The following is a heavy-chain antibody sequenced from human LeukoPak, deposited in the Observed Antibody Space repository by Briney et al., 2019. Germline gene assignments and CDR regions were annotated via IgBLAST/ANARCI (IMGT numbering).Heavy chain of an antibody. V-gene: IGHV1-46*01. CDR1: GYTFANYY. CDR3: VRQIEETTSSLGS. J-gene: IGHJ5*02. CDR2: IHSGAGGT. D-gene: IGHD4-11*01. Sequence: GASVKVSCKASGYTFANYYIHWVRQAPGQGLEWMGIIHSGAGGTTYAQKFQGRVTMTRDTSTNTVYMELSSLGSEDTAVYYCVRQIEETTSSLGSWGQGSLVTVSS.